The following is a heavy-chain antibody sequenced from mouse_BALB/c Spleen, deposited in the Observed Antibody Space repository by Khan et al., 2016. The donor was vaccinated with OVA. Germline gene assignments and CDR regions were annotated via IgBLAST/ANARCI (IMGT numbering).Heavy chain of an antibody. V-gene: IGHV9-3*02. CDR2: INTNTGEP. J-gene: IGHJ3*01. CDR1: GYTFTNYE. D-gene: IGHD1-1*01. Sequence: QIQLVQSGPELKKPGETVKISCKASGYTFTNYEINWVKQAPGKGLKWMGWINTNTGEPTYAEEFKGRFAFSLETSASTAYLQLNNLKNADTATYFCARGNYYGSNSWFAYWGQGTLVTVSA. CDR3: ARGNYYGSNSWFAY.